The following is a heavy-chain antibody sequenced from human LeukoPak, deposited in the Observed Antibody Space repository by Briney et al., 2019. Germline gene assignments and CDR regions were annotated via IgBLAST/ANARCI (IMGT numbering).Heavy chain of an antibody. Sequence: SETLSLTCAVYGGSFSGYYWSWIRQPPGKGLEWIGEINHSGSTNYNLSLKSRVTISVDTSKNQFSLKLSSVTAADTAVYYCARGKDDYVWGSHPRDFDYWGQGTLVTVSS. D-gene: IGHD3-16*01. CDR1: GGSFSGYY. V-gene: IGHV4-34*01. CDR3: ARGKDDYVWGSHPRDFDY. J-gene: IGHJ4*02. CDR2: INHSGST.